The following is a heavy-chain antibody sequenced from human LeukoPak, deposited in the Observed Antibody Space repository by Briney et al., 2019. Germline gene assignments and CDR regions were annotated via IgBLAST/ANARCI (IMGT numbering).Heavy chain of an antibody. J-gene: IGHJ4*02. D-gene: IGHD3-9*01. CDR3: ARGPLRYFDWSQAQPFDY. Sequence: APVTVSCKVSGYTLTELSMHWVRQAPGKGLEWMGGFDPEDGETIYAQKFQGRVTMTRNTSISTAYMELSSLRSEDTAVYYCARGPLRYFDWSQAQPFDYWGQGTLVTVSS. CDR2: FDPEDGET. CDR1: GYTLTELS. V-gene: IGHV1-24*01.